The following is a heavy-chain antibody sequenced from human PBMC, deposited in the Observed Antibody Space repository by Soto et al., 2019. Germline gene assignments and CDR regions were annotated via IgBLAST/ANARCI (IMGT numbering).Heavy chain of an antibody. Sequence: SETLSLTCTVSGDSISTDYWSWIRQSPGKGLEWIGFIYYGGSTNYNPSLKSRVTISVDTPRNQFSLKLSSVTAADTAVYYCARTRANAFDIWGQGTMVTVSS. CDR3: ARTRANAFDI. CDR1: GDSISTDY. CDR2: IYYGGST. J-gene: IGHJ3*02. V-gene: IGHV4-59*01.